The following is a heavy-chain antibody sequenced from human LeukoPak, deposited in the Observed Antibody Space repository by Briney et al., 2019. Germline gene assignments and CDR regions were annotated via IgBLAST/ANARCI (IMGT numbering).Heavy chain of an antibody. CDR1: GYTFTGYY. Sequence: ASVKVSCKASGYTFTGYYMHWVRQAPGQGLEWMGWINPNSGGTNYAQKFQGRVTMTRDTSISTAYMELSRLRSDDTAVYYCARYSGRLNWFDPWGQGTLVTVSS. D-gene: IGHD6-13*01. CDR2: INPNSGGT. V-gene: IGHV1-2*02. J-gene: IGHJ5*02. CDR3: ARYSGRLNWFDP.